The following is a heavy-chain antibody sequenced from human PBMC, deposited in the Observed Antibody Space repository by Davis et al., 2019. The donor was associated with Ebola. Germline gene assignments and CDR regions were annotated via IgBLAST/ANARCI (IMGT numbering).Heavy chain of an antibody. V-gene: IGHV3-15*01. CDR2: IKSRADGETT. CDR1: GFTFSDAW. D-gene: IGHD3-3*01. J-gene: IGHJ3*02. Sequence: GGSLRLSCAASGFTFSDAWMTWVRQAPGKGLEWVGRIKSRADGETTDYAKAVKGTFTISRDDSKDTLYLQMNSLKSEDTAVYYCLTEPSHTRGRFLDYGTFDIWGRGTMVTVSS. CDR3: LTEPSHTRGRFLDYGTFDI.